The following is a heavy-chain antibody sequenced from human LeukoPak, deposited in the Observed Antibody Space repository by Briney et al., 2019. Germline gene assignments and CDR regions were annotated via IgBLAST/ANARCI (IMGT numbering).Heavy chain of an antibody. CDR2: ISAYNDNT. J-gene: IGHJ4*02. V-gene: IGHV1-18*01. CDR1: GYTFTNFG. D-gene: IGHD5-18*01. CDR3: ARGVSDTAMVTGPYYFDY. Sequence: ASVKVSCKASGYTFTNFGINWVRQAPGQGLEWMGWISAYNDNTNYAQKLQGRVTMTTDTSTSTAYMELRSLRSDDTAVYYCARGVSDTAMVTGPYYFDYWGQGTLVTVSS.